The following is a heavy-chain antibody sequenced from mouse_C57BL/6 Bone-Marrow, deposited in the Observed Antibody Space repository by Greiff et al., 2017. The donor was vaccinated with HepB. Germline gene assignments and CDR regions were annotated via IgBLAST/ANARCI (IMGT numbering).Heavy chain of an antibody. CDR2: IRNKANNHAT. D-gene: IGHD2-2*01. J-gene: IGHJ2*01. Sequence: EVQLQESGGGLVQPGGSMKLSCAASGFTFSDAWMDWVRQSPEKGLEWVAEIRNKANNHATYYAESVKGRFTISRDDSKSSVYLQMNSLRAEDTGIYYCTRPVTTRNYFDYWGQGTTLTVSS. CDR1: GFTFSDAW. CDR3: TRPVTTRNYFDY. V-gene: IGHV6-6*01.